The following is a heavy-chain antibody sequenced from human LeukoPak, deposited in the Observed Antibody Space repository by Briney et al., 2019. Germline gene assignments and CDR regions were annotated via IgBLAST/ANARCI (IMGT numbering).Heavy chain of an antibody. CDR3: ARGDEDTIFGVAHRFSWYFDL. Sequence: ASVKVSCKASGGTFNRNALTWLRQAPGRGLEWMGRIVPILSITNYAQNFQGRVTIIADKSTSTAYMELSSLRSEDTAVYYCARGDEDTIFGVAHRFSWYFDLWGRGTLVTVSS. V-gene: IGHV1-69*10. CDR2: IVPILSIT. D-gene: IGHD3-3*01. J-gene: IGHJ2*01. CDR1: GGTFNRNA.